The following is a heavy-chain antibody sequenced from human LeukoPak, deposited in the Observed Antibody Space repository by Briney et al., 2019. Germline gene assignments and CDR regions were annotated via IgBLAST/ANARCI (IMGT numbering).Heavy chain of an antibody. J-gene: IGHJ3*02. CDR1: GGSISSYY. CDR3: ARDAGRKRWQRTLVGDDAFDI. V-gene: IGHV4-59*12. CDR2: IYYSGST. Sequence: SETLSLTCTVSGGSISSYYWSWIRQPPGKGLEWIGYIYYSGSTNYNPSLKSRVTISVDTSKNQFSLKLSSVTAADTAVYYCARDAGRKRWQRTLVGDDAFDIWGQGTMVTVSS. D-gene: IGHD3-16*01.